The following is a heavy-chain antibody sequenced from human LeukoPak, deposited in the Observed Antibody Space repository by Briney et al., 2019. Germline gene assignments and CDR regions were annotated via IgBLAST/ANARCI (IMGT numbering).Heavy chain of an antibody. CDR2: INPNSGGT. CDR1: GYTFTGYY. Sequence: ASVKVSCKASGYTFTGYYMHWVRQAPGQGLEWMGWINPNSGGTNYAQKFQGRVTMNRDTSISTAYMELSRLRSDDTAVYYCAREQEADTYYSSPDAFDIWGQGTMVTVSS. CDR3: AREQEADTYYSSPDAFDI. V-gene: IGHV1-2*02. J-gene: IGHJ3*02. D-gene: IGHD6-13*01.